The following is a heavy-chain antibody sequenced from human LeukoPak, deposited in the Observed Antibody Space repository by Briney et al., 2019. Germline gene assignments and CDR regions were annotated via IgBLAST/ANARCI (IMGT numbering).Heavy chain of an antibody. J-gene: IGHJ6*02. CDR2: IYYSGST. V-gene: IGHV4-59*12. Sequence: SETLSLTCTVSGGSISSYYWSWIRQPPGKGLEWIGYIYYSGSTNYNPSLKSRVTISVDTSKNQFSLKLSSVTAADTAVYYCARGGSGYYYDSSGYYSRREYYGMDVWGQGTTVTVSS. CDR1: GGSISSYY. CDR3: ARGGSGYYYDSSGYYSRREYYGMDV. D-gene: IGHD3-22*01.